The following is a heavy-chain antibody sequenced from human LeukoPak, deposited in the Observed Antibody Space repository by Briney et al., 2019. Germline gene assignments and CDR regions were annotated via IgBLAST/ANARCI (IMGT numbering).Heavy chain of an antibody. CDR2: ISSSGSTI. D-gene: IGHD5-18*01. J-gene: IGHJ4*02. CDR1: GFTFSDYY. Sequence: VGSLRHSCAASGFTFSDYYMSCIPQAPGKGLEWVSYISSSGSTICYAASVKGRFTISRDNAKNSLYLQMTGLRAEDTAVYYCARDTAYDYWGQGTLVTVSS. CDR3: ARDTAYDY. V-gene: IGHV3-11*01.